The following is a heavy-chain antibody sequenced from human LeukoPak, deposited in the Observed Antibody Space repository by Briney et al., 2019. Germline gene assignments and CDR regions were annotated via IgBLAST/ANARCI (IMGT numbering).Heavy chain of an antibody. CDR2: INHSGST. D-gene: IGHD4-23*01. V-gene: IGHV4-34*01. CDR3: ARTAGVRWYTKSPVVAFDI. Sequence: PSETLSLTCSVYGGSFSGYYWSWIRQPPGKGLEWIGEINHSGSTNYNPSLKSRVTISVDTSKNQFSLKLSSVTAADTAAYYCARTAGVRWYTKSPVVAFDIWGQGTMVTVSS. CDR1: GGSFSGYY. J-gene: IGHJ3*02.